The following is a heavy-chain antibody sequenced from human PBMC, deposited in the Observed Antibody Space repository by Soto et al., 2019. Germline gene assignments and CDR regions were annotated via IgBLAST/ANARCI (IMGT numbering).Heavy chain of an antibody. J-gene: IGHJ3*02. CDR3: ATVPTYYYDRSGYANAFDI. Sequence: SETLSLTCTVSGDSINSGDYYWSWIRQPPGKGLEWIGYIYYSGSTYHNPSLKSRINISLDTSKNQFSLKLSYVTAADTAVYYCATVPTYYYDRSGYANAFDIWGQGTMVT. D-gene: IGHD3-22*01. CDR2: IYYSGST. V-gene: IGHV4-30-4*01. CDR1: GDSINSGDYY.